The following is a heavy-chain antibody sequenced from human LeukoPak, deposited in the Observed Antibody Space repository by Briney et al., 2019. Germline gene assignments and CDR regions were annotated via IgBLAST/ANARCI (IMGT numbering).Heavy chain of an antibody. CDR3: AKDRLRYFDWSYYFDY. J-gene: IGHJ4*02. CDR1: GFTFSSYA. V-gene: IGHV3-23*01. Sequence: GGSLRLSCAASGFTFSSYAMTWVRQAPGKGLEWVSSITGSAARTYYAGSVKGRFTISRDNSKNTLYLQMSSLRAEDTALYYCAKDRLRYFDWSYYFDYWGQGTLVTVSS. D-gene: IGHD3-9*01. CDR2: ITGSAART.